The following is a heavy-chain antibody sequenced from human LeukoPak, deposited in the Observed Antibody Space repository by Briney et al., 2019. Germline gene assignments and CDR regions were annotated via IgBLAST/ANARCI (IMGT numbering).Heavy chain of an antibody. Sequence: GGSLSLSCTASGFTFSVHWMHWVRQTPGKGPVWVSRINSDQSDTTCADSVKGRFTISRDNAKNMLYLQMNNLRAEDTAVYYCARDRVETIWTYHPMFDSWGQGTLVTVSS. D-gene: IGHD1-7*01. J-gene: IGHJ4*02. CDR1: GFTFSVHW. CDR2: INSDQSDT. V-gene: IGHV3-74*01. CDR3: ARDRVETIWTYHPMFDS.